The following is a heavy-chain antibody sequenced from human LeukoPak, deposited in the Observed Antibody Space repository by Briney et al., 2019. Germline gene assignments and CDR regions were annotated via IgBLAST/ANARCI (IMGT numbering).Heavy chain of an antibody. J-gene: IGHJ4*02. V-gene: IGHV3-64*01. CDR3: ARARGSSGYYDY. CDR1: GFTFSSYA. CDR2: ISSNGGST. Sequence: PGGSLRLSCAASGFTFSSYAMHWVRQAPGKGLEYVSAISSNGGSTYYANSVKGRFTISRDNSKNTLYLQMGSLRAEDMAVYYCARARGSSGYYDYWGQGTLVTVSS. D-gene: IGHD3-22*01.